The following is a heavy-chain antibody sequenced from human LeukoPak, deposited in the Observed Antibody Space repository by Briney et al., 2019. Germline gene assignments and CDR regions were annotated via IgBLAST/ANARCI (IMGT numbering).Heavy chain of an antibody. CDR2: INTNTGNP. V-gene: IGHV7-4-1*02. D-gene: IGHD1-26*01. J-gene: IGHJ4*02. Sequence: ASVKVSCKASGYTFTSYAMNWVRRAPGQGLEWMGWINTNTGNPTYAQGFTGRFVFSLDTSVSTAYLQVSSLKAEDTAVYYCARSPWAGGSYYWGQGTLVTVSS. CDR1: GYTFTSYA. CDR3: ARSPWAGGSYY.